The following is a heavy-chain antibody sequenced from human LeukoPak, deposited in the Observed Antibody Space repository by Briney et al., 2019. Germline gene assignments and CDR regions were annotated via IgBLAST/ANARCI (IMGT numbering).Heavy chain of an antibody. J-gene: IGHJ5*02. D-gene: IGHD3-10*01. Sequence: ASVKVSCKASGYTFIGYYIHWVRQAPGQGLEWMGGIIPIFGTANYAQKFQGRVTITADKSTSTAYMELSSLRSEDTAVYYCAREPGSSAAAGKRFDPWGQGTLVTVSS. CDR1: GYTFIGYY. V-gene: IGHV1-69*06. CDR2: IIPIFGTA. CDR3: AREPGSSAAAGKRFDP.